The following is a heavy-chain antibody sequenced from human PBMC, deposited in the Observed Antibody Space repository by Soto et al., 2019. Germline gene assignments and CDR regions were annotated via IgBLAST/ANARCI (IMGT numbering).Heavy chain of an antibody. CDR1: GFSFTSYW. CDR2: IYPGDSET. CDR3: ARHEGAVVVAASLGSAFAY. D-gene: IGHD2-15*01. J-gene: IGHJ4*02. V-gene: IGHV5-51*01. Sequence: GESLKISCKGSGFSFTSYWIGWVRQMPGKGLEWMGIIYPGDSETKYSPSFQGQVTISADKSISTAYLQWSSLKASDTAMYYCARHEGAVVVAASLGSAFAYWGQGTLVTVSS.